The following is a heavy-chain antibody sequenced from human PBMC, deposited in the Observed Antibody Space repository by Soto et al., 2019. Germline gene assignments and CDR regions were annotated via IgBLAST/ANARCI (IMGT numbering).Heavy chain of an antibody. D-gene: IGHD3-9*01. CDR1: GFTFSSYW. J-gene: IGHJ6*02. V-gene: IGHV3-74*01. CDR3: ARHRVLRYFDWGRRYYYYGMDV. CDR2: INSDGSST. Sequence: GGSLRLSCAASGFTFSSYWMHWVRQAPGKGLVWVSRINSDGSSTSYADSVKGRFTISRDNAKNTLYLQMNSLRAEDTAVYYCARHRVLRYFDWGRRYYYYGMDVWGQGTTVTVSS.